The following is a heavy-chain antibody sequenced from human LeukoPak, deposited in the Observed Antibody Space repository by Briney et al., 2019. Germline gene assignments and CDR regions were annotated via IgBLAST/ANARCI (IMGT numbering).Heavy chain of an antibody. CDR1: GYTFTGYY. CDR2: INPNSGDT. CDR3: ARDSPYDDKAFDF. D-gene: IGHD3-22*01. J-gene: IGHJ4*02. Sequence: ASVKVSCKASGYTFTGYYMHWVRQAPGQGLEWMGWINPNSGDTNYAQKFQARVTMTRDTSISTAYMELSRLISDDTAVYYCARDSPYDDKAFDFWGQGTLVTVSS. V-gene: IGHV1-2*02.